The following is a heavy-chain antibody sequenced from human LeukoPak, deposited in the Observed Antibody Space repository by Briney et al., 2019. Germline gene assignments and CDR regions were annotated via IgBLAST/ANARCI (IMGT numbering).Heavy chain of an antibody. Sequence: GGSLRLSCAASGFTFDDYAIHWVRQAPGKGLEWVSGISWNSGFIGYADSVKGRFTISRDNAKNSLYLQMNSLRAEDTALYYCARGRRLRYFDWLVLPFDCWGQGTLVTVSS. J-gene: IGHJ4*02. CDR2: ISWNSGFI. CDR1: GFTFDDYA. V-gene: IGHV3-9*01. CDR3: ARGRRLRYFDWLVLPFDC. D-gene: IGHD3-9*01.